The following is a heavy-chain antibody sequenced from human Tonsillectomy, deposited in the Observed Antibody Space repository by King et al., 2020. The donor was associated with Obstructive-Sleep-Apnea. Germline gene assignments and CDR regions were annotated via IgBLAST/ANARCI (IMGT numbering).Heavy chain of an antibody. CDR1: RYSISSGYD. J-gene: IGHJ4*02. CDR3: ARGRTQFDY. CDR2: IYHSGIT. V-gene: IGHV4-38-2*02. Sequence: QLQESGPGLVKSSETLSLTCTVSRYSISSGYDLGWIRQPPGKGVEWIGNIYHSGITHYNPSLKSRVTISVDTSKNQFSLKLNSVTAADTAVYYCARGRTQFDYWGQGTLVTVSS. D-gene: IGHD3/OR15-3a*01.